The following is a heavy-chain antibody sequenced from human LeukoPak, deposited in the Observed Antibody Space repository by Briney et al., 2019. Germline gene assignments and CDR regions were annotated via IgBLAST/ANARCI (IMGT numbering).Heavy chain of an antibody. D-gene: IGHD6-6*01. V-gene: IGHV3-7*01. CDR3: ARAAEEQLVHFDY. CDR1: GFTFSSYE. CDR2: IKQDGSEK. J-gene: IGHJ4*02. Sequence: GGSLRLSCAASGFTFSSYEMNWVRQAPGKGLEWVANIKQDGSEKYYVDSVKGRFTISRDNAKNSLYLQMNSLRAEDTAVYYCARAAEEQLVHFDYWGQGTLVTVSS.